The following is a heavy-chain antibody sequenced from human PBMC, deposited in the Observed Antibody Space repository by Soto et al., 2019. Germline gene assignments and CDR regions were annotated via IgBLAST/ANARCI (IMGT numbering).Heavy chain of an antibody. CDR1: GFTFSSYW. Sequence: GGSLRLSCAASGFTFSSYWMSWVRQAPGKGLEWVANIKQDGSEKYYVDSVKGRFTISRDNAKNSLYLQMNSLRAEDTAVYYCAKDQASGQGSFDSWGQGTLVTVSS. CDR3: AKDQASGQGSFDS. V-gene: IGHV3-7*04. CDR2: IKQDGSEK. J-gene: IGHJ4*02.